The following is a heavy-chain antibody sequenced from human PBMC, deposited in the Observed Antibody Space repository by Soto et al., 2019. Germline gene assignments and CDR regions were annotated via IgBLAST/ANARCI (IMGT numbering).Heavy chain of an antibody. CDR1: GFTFRSYV. CDR2: TSYDGSNN. Sequence: QVQLVESGGGVVQPGTSLRLSCVGSGFTFRSYVIHWVRQAPGKGLEWVALTSYDGSNNFYGDSVKGRFTISRHNSRNTVELQMDSLRFEHKAIYYFARWGTTGGLDVWGQGTLGSVSS. J-gene: IGHJ4*02. CDR3: ARWGTTGGLDV. V-gene: IGHV3-33*05. D-gene: IGHD3-16*01.